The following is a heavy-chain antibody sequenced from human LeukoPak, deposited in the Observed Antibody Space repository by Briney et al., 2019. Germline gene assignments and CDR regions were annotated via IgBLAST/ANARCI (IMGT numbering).Heavy chain of an antibody. D-gene: IGHD6-13*01. CDR3: ARQHPIAAAGTN. CDR2: IYHSGST. Sequence: SETLSLTCTVSGYSISSGYYWGWIRQPPGKGLEWIGSIYHSGSTYYNPSLKSRVTISVDTSKNQSSLKLSSVTAADTAVYCCARQHPIAAAGTNWGQGTLVTVSS. J-gene: IGHJ4*02. V-gene: IGHV4-38-2*02. CDR1: GYSISSGYY.